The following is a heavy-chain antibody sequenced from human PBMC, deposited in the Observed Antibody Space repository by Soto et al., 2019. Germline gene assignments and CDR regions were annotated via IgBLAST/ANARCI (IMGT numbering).Heavy chain of an antibody. J-gene: IGHJ6*03. Sequence: SETLSLTCAVYGGSFSGYYWSWIRQPPGKGLEWIGEINHSGSTNYNPSLKSRVTISVDTSKNQFSLKLSSVTAADTAVYYCARGSRAARPLFYYYYYMDVWGKGTTVTVSS. CDR3: ARGSRAARPLFYYYYYMDV. CDR1: GGSFSGYY. V-gene: IGHV4-34*01. D-gene: IGHD6-6*01. CDR2: INHSGST.